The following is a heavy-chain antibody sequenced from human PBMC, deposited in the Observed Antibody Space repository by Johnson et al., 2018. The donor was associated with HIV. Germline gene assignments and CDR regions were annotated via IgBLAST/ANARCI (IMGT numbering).Heavy chain of an antibody. J-gene: IGHJ3*02. CDR3: ARSSGYYGTDAFDI. V-gene: IGHV3-11*04. Sequence: VESGGGLVKPGGSLRLSCAASGFTFSDYYMSWIRQAPGKGLEWVSYISSSGNSMYYADSVKGRFTISRDNAKNSLYLQMNILRAEDTAVYYCARSSGYYGTDAFDIWGQGTMVTVSS. D-gene: IGHD3-22*01. CDR2: ISSSGNSM. CDR1: GFTFSDYY.